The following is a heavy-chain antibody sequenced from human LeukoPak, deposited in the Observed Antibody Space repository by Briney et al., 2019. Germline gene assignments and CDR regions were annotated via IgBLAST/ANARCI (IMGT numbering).Heavy chain of an antibody. CDR3: ARGGYCSGGSCLRSRNAFDI. V-gene: IGHV1-8*01. D-gene: IGHD2-15*01. Sequence: GASVKVSCKASGYTFTSYDINWVRQATGQGLEWMGWMNPNSSNTGYAQKFQGRVTMTRNTSISTAYMELSSLRSEDTAVYYCARGGYCSGGSCLRSRNAFDIWGQGTMVTVSS. CDR2: MNPNSSNT. J-gene: IGHJ3*02. CDR1: GYTFTSYD.